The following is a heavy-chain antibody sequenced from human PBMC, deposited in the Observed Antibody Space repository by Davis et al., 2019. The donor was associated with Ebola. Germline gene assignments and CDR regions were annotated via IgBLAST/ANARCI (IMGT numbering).Heavy chain of an antibody. CDR2: IYHSGST. D-gene: IGHD1-26*01. CDR3: ASIVGATLDY. V-gene: IGHV4-38-2*02. Sequence: PGGSLRLSCTVSGYSISSGYYWGWIRQPPGKGLEWIGSIYHSGSTYYNPSLKSRVTISVDTSKNQFSLKLSSVTAADTAVYYCASIVGATLDYWGQGTLVTASS. J-gene: IGHJ4*02. CDR1: GYSISSGYY.